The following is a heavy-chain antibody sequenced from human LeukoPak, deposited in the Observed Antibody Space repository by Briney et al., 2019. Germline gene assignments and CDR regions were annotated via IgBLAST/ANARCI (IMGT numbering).Heavy chain of an antibody. CDR1: GFTFSDYY. CDR2: ISSRSTYI. J-gene: IGHJ6*04. D-gene: IGHD3-16*01. Sequence: GGSLRLSCAASGFTFSDYYMSCIRQAPGKGLEWVSSISSRSTYIYYADSVKGRFTISRDNAKTSLYLQMNSLRAEDTAVYFCAKSTRAVMAMMDVWGKGTTVTVSS. CDR3: AKSTRAVMAMMDV. V-gene: IGHV3-11*06.